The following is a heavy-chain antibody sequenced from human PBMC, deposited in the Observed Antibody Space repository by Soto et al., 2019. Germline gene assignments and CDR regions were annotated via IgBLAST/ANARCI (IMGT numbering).Heavy chain of an antibody. CDR3: AGPXGGGTPPHHYYYYGMDV. D-gene: IGHD1-1*01. CDR1: GYTFTGYY. V-gene: IGHV1-2*02. Sequence: ASVEVSCKASGYTFTGYYMHWVRQAPGQGLEWMGWINPNSGGTNYAQKFQGRVTITADESTSTAYMELSSLRSEDTAVYYCAGPXGGGTPPHHYYYYGMDVWGQGTTVTVSS. CDR2: INPNSGGT. J-gene: IGHJ6*02.